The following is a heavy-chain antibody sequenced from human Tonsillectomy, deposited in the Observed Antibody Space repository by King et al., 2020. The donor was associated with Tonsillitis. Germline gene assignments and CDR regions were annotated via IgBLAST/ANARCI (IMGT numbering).Heavy chain of an antibody. CDR3: AKGDSSSWLNY. J-gene: IGHJ4*02. CDR2: ISYDGSNK. D-gene: IGHD6-13*01. Sequence: QLVQSGGGVVQPGRSLRLSCAASGFTFGSYGMHWVRQAPGKGLEWVAVISYDGSNKYYADSVKGRFTISRDNSKNTLYLQMNSLRAEDTAVYYCAKGDSSSWLNYWGQGTLVTVSS. CDR1: GFTFGSYG. V-gene: IGHV3-30*18.